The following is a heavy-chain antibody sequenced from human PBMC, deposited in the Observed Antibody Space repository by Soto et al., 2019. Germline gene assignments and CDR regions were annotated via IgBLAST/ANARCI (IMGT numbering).Heavy chain of an antibody. CDR2: IRSKGNNYAT. CDR1: GFNFSGSA. V-gene: IGHV3-73*01. CDR3: SRQASDFWSGKPQYYMDV. D-gene: IGHD3-3*01. J-gene: IGHJ6*03. Sequence: PGGSLRLSCAASGFNFSGSAMHWVRQASGKGLEWVGRIRSKGNNYATAYGASLKGRFTISRDDSKNTAYLQMNSLNTEDTAVYYCSRQASDFWSGKPQYYMDVWGKGTTVTVSS.